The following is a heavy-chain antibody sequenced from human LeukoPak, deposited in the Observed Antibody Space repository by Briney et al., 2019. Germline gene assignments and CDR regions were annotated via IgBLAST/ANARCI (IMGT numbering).Heavy chain of an antibody. D-gene: IGHD6-19*01. V-gene: IGHV3-11*04. CDR2: ISSSGSTI. Sequence: GRSLRLSCAASGFTFSDYYMSWIRQAPGKGLEWVSYISSSGSTIYYADSVKGRFTISRDNAKNSLYLQMNSLRAEDTAVYYCARSIAVAGIVSEHYFDYWGQGTLVTVSS. CDR3: ARSIAVAGIVSEHYFDY. CDR1: GFTFSDYY. J-gene: IGHJ4*02.